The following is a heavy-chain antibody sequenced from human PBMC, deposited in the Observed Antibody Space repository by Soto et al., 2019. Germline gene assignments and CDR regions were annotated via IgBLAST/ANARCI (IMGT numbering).Heavy chain of an antibody. J-gene: IGHJ3*02. V-gene: IGHV3-74*01. CDR2: INSDGSST. CDR3: ARVRCSGGSCRDAYDI. D-gene: IGHD2-15*01. Sequence: EVRLVESGGGLVQPGGSQRLSCAASGFTFSTYWMHWVRQAPGKGLVWVSRINSDGSSTSYADSVKGRFSISRDNAKNTLYLQMNSLRAEDTAMYYCARVRCSGGSCRDAYDIWGQGTMVTVSS. CDR1: GFTFSTYW.